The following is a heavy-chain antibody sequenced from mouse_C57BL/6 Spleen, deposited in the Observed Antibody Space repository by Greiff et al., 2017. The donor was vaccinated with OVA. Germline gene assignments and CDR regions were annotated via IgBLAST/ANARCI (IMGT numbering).Heavy chain of an antibody. J-gene: IGHJ2*01. V-gene: IGHV1-61*01. D-gene: IGHD2-14*01. Sequence: VKLQQPGAELVRPGSSVKLSCKASGYTFTSYWMDWVKQRPGQGLEWIGNIYPSDSETHYNQKFKDKATLTVDKSSSTAYMQLSSLTSEDSAVYYCARREVLGTSFDYWGQGTTLTVSS. CDR1: GYTFTSYW. CDR3: ARREVLGTSFDY. CDR2: IYPSDSET.